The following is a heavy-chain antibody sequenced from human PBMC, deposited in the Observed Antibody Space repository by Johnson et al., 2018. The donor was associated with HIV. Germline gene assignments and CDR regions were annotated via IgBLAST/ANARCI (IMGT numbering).Heavy chain of an antibody. V-gene: IGHV3-30*18. CDR1: GLSFSNFG. CDR2: ISFDGNLK. CDR3: AKVRSRWTTFDDAFDM. Sequence: QVQLVESGGGVVQPGKSLTLSCVASGLSFSNFGIHWVRQAPGKGPEWVAVISFDGNLKKYADSVKGRFTISRDNSKNTLYLQMNSLRPEDTAVYYCAKVRSRWTTFDDAFDMWGQWTMVTVSS. J-gene: IGHJ3*02. D-gene: IGHD4-11*01.